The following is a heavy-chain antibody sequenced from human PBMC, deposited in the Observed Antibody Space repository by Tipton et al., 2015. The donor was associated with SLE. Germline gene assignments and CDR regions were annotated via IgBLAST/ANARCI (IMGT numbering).Heavy chain of an antibody. CDR1: GGSISDHY. J-gene: IGHJ4*02. D-gene: IGHD2-2*01. CDR3: ARGRYCPSTTCPGCFDD. CDR2: IFYSGST. Sequence: TLSLTCTVSGGSISDHYWSWIRQPPGKGLEWIGYIFYSGSTNYNPSLKSRVTISLDTSKNQFSLKLSSVTAAGTAVYYCARGRYCPSTTCPGCFDDWGLGTLVSVSS. V-gene: IGHV4-59*11.